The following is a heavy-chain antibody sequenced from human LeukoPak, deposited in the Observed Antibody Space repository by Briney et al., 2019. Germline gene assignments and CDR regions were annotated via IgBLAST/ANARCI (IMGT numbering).Heavy chain of an antibody. Sequence: GGSLRLSCAASGFTFSSHWMHWVRQAPGKGLVWVSRINNAGSDTTYADSVKGRFTISRDNAKNTLYLQMNSLRAEDTAVYYCAREHYGSGSYYIYYYYGMDVWGQGTTVTVSS. CDR1: GFTFSSHW. V-gene: IGHV3-74*01. CDR3: AREHYGSGSYYIYYYYGMDV. D-gene: IGHD3-10*01. CDR2: INNAGSDT. J-gene: IGHJ6*02.